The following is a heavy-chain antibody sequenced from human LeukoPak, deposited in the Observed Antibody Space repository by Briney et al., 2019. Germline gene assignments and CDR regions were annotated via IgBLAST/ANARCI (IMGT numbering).Heavy chain of an antibody. Sequence: PSETLSLTCTVSGGSISSYYWSWIRQPPGKGLEWIGEINHSGTTNYNPSLKSRVTISVDTSKNQFSLKLSSVTAADTAVYYCARHPPSYYGSGSYYKGGFDYWGQGTLVTVSS. CDR1: GGSISSYY. CDR2: INHSGTT. V-gene: IGHV4-34*01. J-gene: IGHJ4*02. CDR3: ARHPPSYYGSGSYYKGGFDY. D-gene: IGHD3-10*01.